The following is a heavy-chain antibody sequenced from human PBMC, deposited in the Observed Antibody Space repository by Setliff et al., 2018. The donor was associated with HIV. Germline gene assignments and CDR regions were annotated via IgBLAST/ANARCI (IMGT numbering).Heavy chain of an antibody. Sequence: PGGSLRLSCAASGFTFSSYAMSWVRQAPGKGLEWVSAISGSGGSTYYADSVKGRFTISRDNSKNTLYLQMNSLRADDTAVYFCARPTNIDTLYYGSQTFYMYYYGLDVWGQGTTVTVSS. J-gene: IGHJ6*02. CDR3: ARPTNIDTLYYGSQTFYMYYYGLDV. CDR2: ISGSGGST. CDR1: GFTFSSYA. V-gene: IGHV3-23*01. D-gene: IGHD1-26*01.